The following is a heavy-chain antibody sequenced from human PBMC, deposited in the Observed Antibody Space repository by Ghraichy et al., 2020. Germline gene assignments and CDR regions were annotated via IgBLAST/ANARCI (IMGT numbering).Heavy chain of an antibody. J-gene: IGHJ4*02. CDR3: ARGLSSSDYYTY. D-gene: IGHD3-22*01. CDR2: INSSGGTT. Sequence: ASVKVSCKASGYTFTDYYMHWVRQAPGQGLEWVGTINSSGGTTAYALKLQGRVTMTTDTSTSTIYMELSSLRSEDTALYYCARGLSSSDYYTYWGQGTLVTVSS. CDR1: GYTFTDYY. V-gene: IGHV1-46*03.